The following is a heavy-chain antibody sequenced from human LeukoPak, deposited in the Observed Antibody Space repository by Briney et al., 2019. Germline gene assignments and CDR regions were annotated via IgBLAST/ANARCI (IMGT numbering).Heavy chain of an antibody. J-gene: IGHJ4*02. CDR2: TSYDGSDT. D-gene: IGHD6-19*01. CDR1: GFTFSSYG. CDR3: AKDRWIRRISLAGQDY. V-gene: IGHV3-30*18. Sequence: GGSLRLSCATSGFTFSSYGMHWVRPAPGKGLEWVAVTSYDGSDTYYADSVKGRFTISRDNSKNTLYLQINSLRAEDTAVYYCAKDRWIRRISLAGQDYWGQGTLVTVSS.